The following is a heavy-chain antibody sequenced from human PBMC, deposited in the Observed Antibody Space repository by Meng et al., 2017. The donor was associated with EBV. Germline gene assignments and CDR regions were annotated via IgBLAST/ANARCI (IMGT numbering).Heavy chain of an antibody. Sequence: QVQPVQSGAEVKKPRASVKVSCKASGYTFTSYGISWVRQAPGQGLEWMGWISAYNGNTNYAQKLQGRVTMTTDTSTSTAYMELRSLRSDDTAVYYCARDGRLYDTPSPFDYWGQGTLVTVSS. J-gene: IGHJ4*02. CDR2: ISAYNGNT. V-gene: IGHV1-18*01. CDR3: ARDGRLYDTPSPFDY. D-gene: IGHD3-22*01. CDR1: GYTFTSYG.